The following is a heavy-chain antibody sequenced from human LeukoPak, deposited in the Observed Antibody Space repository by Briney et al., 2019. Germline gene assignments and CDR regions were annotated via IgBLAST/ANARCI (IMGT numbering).Heavy chain of an antibody. CDR1: GYSFTSYW. J-gene: IGHJ3*02. D-gene: IGHD3-22*01. CDR2: IYPGDSDT. CDR3: ARPGPTYYYDSSGYFYSFDI. Sequence: GESLKISCKGSGYSFTSYWIGWVRQMPGKGLEWMGIIYPGDSDTRYSPSFQGQVTISADKSISTAYLQWSSLKASDTAMYYCARPGPTYYYDSSGYFYSFDIWGQGTMVTVSS. V-gene: IGHV5-51*01.